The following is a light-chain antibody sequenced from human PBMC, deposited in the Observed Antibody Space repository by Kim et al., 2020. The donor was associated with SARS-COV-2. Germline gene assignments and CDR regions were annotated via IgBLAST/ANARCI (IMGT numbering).Light chain of an antibody. CDR2: DAS. CDR1: QSNSSY. CDR3: QQSYSFPWT. J-gene: IGKJ1*01. V-gene: IGKV1-39*01. Sequence: ASVGDRVTITCRASQSNSSYLNWYQQKPGKAPKLLIYDASSLQSGVPSRFSGSGSGTDFTLTISSLQPEDFSTYYCQQSYSFPWTFGQGTKVDIK.